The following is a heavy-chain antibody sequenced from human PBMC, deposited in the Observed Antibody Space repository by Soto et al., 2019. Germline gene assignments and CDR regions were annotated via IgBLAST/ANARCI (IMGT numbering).Heavy chain of an antibody. CDR3: ARHDTVHTAMGDMDV. CDR1: GYSFTYYW. J-gene: IGHJ6*02. D-gene: IGHD5-18*01. CDR2: IYPDDSDT. Sequence: GESLKISCKGSGYSFTYYWIGWVRQMPGKGLEWMGIIYPDDSDTRYSPSFRGQVTISADKSISTAYLQWSSLKASDTAMYYCARHDTVHTAMGDMDVWGQATTVTVSS. V-gene: IGHV5-51*01.